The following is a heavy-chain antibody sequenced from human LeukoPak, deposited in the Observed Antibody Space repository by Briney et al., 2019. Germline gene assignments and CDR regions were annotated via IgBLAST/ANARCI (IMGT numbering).Heavy chain of an antibody. J-gene: IGHJ6*03. CDR2: IWYDGSNE. CDR3: AKASGGNYYYYMDV. CDR1: GFTFSSYG. Sequence: GGSLRLSCAASGFTFSSYGMHWVRQAPGKGLEWVVVIWYDGSNEYYADSVKGPFTISRDNSKNTLYLQMNSLRAEDTAVYYCAKASGGNYYYYMDVWGKGTTVTVSS. D-gene: IGHD3-16*01. V-gene: IGHV3-33*06.